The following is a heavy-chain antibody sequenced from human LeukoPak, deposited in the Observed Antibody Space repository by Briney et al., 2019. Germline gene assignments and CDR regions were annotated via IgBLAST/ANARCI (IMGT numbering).Heavy chain of an antibody. D-gene: IGHD4-17*01. Sequence: PSETLSLTCAVYGVSFSGYYWSWIRQPPGKGLEWIGEINHSGSTNYNPSLKSRVTISVDTSKNQFSLKLSSVTAADTAVYYCAPIDHDYGDYDAFGIWGQGTMVTVSS. CDR2: INHSGST. CDR1: GVSFSGYY. CDR3: APIDHDYGDYDAFGI. V-gene: IGHV4-34*01. J-gene: IGHJ3*02.